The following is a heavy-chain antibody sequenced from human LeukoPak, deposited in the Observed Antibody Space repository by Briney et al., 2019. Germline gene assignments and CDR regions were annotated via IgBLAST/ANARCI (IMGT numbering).Heavy chain of an antibody. Sequence: PSETLSLTCTVSGGSISSYYWSWIRQPPGKGLEWIGYIYYSGSTNYNPSLKSRVTISVDTSKNQFSLKLSSVTAADTAVYYCARFSPALAIRGAFDIWGQGTMVTVSS. CDR2: IYYSGST. CDR1: GGSISSYY. J-gene: IGHJ3*02. V-gene: IGHV4-59*01. CDR3: ARFSPALAIRGAFDI. D-gene: IGHD5-24*01.